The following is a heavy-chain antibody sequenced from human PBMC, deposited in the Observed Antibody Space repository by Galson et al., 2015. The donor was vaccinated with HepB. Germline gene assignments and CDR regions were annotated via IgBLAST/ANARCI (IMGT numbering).Heavy chain of an antibody. J-gene: IGHJ4*02. Sequence: SLRLSCAASGFTFSSAAMTWVRQIPGKGLEWVSVVSASGSNTYYADSVKGRFTISRDNSKNMLYLQMNSLRAEDTAVYYCAKDLQISRWGQGTLVTVSS. CDR3: AKDLQISR. CDR2: VSASGSNT. V-gene: IGHV3-23*01. CDR1: GFTFSSAA.